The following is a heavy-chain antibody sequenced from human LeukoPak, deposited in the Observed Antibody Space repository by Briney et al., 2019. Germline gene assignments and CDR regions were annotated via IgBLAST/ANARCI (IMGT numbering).Heavy chain of an antibody. Sequence: GGSLRLSCAASGFTFSSYAMSWVRQAPGNGLEWVSAISGSGGSTYYADSVKGRFTISRDNSKNTLYLQMNSLRAEDTAVYYCAKTTAAAGTKIGYYFDYWGQGTLVTVSS. V-gene: IGHV3-23*01. CDR2: ISGSGGST. D-gene: IGHD6-13*01. CDR3: AKTTAAAGTKIGYYFDY. CDR1: GFTFSSYA. J-gene: IGHJ4*02.